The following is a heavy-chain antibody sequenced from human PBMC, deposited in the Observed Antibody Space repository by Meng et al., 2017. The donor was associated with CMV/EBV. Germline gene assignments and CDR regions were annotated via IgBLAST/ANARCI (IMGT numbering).Heavy chain of an antibody. J-gene: IGHJ6*02. CDR1: GFTFGSYW. CDR3: ARVATVRFLEVSGMDV. CDR2: IHSDGVSA. V-gene: IGHV3-74*01. D-gene: IGHD3-3*01. Sequence: GESLKISCGGSGFTFGSYWMHWVRQVPGKGLVWISRIHSDGVSADYAGSVMGRFTISRDNSKNTLYLQMNSLRAEDTAVYYCARVATVRFLEVSGMDVWGQGTTVTVSS.